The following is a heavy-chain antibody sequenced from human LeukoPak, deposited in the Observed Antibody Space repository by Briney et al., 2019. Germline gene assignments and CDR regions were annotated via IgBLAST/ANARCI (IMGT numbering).Heavy chain of an antibody. Sequence: SQTLSLTCTVSGGSISSGSYYWSWIRQPAGKGLEWIGRIYTSGSTNYNPSLKSRVTISVDTSKSQFSLKLSSVTAADTAVYYCARFYSSGWYVGGNYFDYWGQGTLVTVSS. CDR3: ARFYSSGWYVGGNYFDY. D-gene: IGHD6-19*01. CDR1: GGSISSGSYY. J-gene: IGHJ4*02. V-gene: IGHV4-61*02. CDR2: IYTSGST.